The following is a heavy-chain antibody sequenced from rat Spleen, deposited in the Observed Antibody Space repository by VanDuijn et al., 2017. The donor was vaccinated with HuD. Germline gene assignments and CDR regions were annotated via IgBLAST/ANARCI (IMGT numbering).Heavy chain of an antibody. CDR2: LSGSGGST. Sequence: EVELVESGGGLVQPGRSMKLSCAASGFTFSNYGMAWVRQAPTKGLEWVASLSGSGGSTYYRDSVKGRFPISRDNAKTTLYLQMDSLRSEDTATYYCTTVTTGWFAYWGQGTLVTVSS. CDR3: TTVTTGWFAY. J-gene: IGHJ3*01. D-gene: IGHD1-10*01. CDR1: GFTFSNYG. V-gene: IGHV5-25*01.